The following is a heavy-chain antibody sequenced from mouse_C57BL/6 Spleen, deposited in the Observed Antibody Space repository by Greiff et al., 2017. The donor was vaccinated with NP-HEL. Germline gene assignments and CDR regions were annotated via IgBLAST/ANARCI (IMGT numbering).Heavy chain of an antibody. Sequence: VQLQQSGAELARPGASVKMSCKASGYTFTSSTMHWVKQRPGQGLEWIGYINPSSGYTKYNQKFKDKATLTADKSSSTAYMQLSSLTSEDSAVYYCAREDGRAMDYWGQGTSVTISS. CDR3: AREDGRAMDY. D-gene: IGHD1-1*02. J-gene: IGHJ4*01. CDR1: GYTFTSST. CDR2: INPSSGYT. V-gene: IGHV1-4*01.